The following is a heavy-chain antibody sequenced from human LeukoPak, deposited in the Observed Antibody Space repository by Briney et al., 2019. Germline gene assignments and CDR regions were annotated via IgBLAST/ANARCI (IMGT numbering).Heavy chain of an antibody. D-gene: IGHD1-26*01. J-gene: IGHJ4*02. Sequence: GGSLRLSCAASGFPFSDYAMTWVRQTPGKGLEWVSVIAGGGNGADYADSVKGRFTISRDNSKNTLNLQMNRLRAEDTAVYYCARRSSGRNEAPFDYWGQGTLVTVSS. CDR2: IAGGGNGA. CDR1: GFPFSDYA. V-gene: IGHV3-23*01. CDR3: ARRSSGRNEAPFDY.